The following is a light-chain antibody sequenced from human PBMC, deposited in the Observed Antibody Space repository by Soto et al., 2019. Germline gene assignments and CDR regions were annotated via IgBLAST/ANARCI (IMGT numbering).Light chain of an antibody. V-gene: IGKV1-6*01. CDR1: QAIGSD. Sequence: AVQMTQSPSSLSASVGDRVTITCRASQAIGSDLGWYQQKPGKAPKLLIYGSSSLQTGVPSRFSGSGSGTDFTLIISSLQPEDFATYFCLQDNNYPWTFGQGTKVEV. CDR3: LQDNNYPWT. J-gene: IGKJ1*01. CDR2: GSS.